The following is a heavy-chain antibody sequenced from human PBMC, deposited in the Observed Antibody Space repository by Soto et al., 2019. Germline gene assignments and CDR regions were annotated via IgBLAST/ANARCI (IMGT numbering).Heavy chain of an antibody. CDR2: INPNSGGT. CDR3: AREGTSSSSGGWFDP. V-gene: IGHV1-2*02. CDR1: GYTFTGYY. Sequence: ASVKVSCKASGYTFTGYYMHWVRQAPGQGLEWMGWINPNSGGTNYAQKFQGRVTITADESTSTAYMELSSLRSEDTAVYYCAREGTSSSSGGWFDPWGQGTLVTVSS. J-gene: IGHJ5*02. D-gene: IGHD6-6*01.